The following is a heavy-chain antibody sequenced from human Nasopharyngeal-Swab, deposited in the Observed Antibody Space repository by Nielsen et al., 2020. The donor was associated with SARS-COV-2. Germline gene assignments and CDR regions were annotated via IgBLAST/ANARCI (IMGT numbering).Heavy chain of an antibody. Sequence: SETLSLTCAVSGGSISSSNWWSWVRQPPGKGLEWIGYIYYSGSTNYNPFLKSRVTISVDTSKNQFSLKLSSVTAADTAVYYCAREGGLDYDYVWGSYRPSNWFDPWGQGTLVTVSS. CDR1: GGSISSSNW. CDR2: IYYSGST. CDR3: AREGGLDYDYVWGSYRPSNWFDP. V-gene: IGHV4-4*02. D-gene: IGHD3-16*02. J-gene: IGHJ5*02.